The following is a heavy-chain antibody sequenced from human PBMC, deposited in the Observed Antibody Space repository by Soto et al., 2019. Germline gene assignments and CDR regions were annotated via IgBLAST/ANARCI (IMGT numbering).Heavy chain of an antibody. V-gene: IGHV3-23*01. Sequence: EVQLLESGGGLVQPGGSLRLSCAASGFTFSSYAMSWVRQAPGKGLEWVSAISGSGGSTYYADSVKGRFTISRDNSKSTLYLQMNSLRAEDTAVYYCAKLTGWFGAFDIWGQGTMVTVSS. J-gene: IGHJ3*02. D-gene: IGHD3-10*01. CDR1: GFTFSSYA. CDR3: AKLTGWFGAFDI. CDR2: ISGSGGST.